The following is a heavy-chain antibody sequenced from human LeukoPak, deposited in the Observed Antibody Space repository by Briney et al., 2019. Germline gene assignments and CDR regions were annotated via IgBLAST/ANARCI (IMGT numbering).Heavy chain of an antibody. D-gene: IGHD1-26*01. CDR3: AKSLLTTASGTGRAFDI. CDR1: GFTFSSYA. J-gene: IGHJ3*02. V-gene: IGHV3-30-3*01. CDR2: ISYDGSNK. Sequence: GGSLRLSCAASGFTFSSYAMHWVRQAPGKGLEWVAVISYDGSNKYYADSVKGRFTISRDNSRNTLYLQMNSLRAEDTAEYYCAKSLLTTASGTGRAFDIWGQGTMVTVSA.